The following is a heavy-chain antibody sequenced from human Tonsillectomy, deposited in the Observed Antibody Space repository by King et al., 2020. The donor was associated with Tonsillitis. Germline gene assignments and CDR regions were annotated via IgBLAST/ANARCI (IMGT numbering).Heavy chain of an antibody. CDR1: GFNFDDYA. Sequence: DVQLVESGGGLVQPGRSLRLSCVGSGFNFDDYAMHWVRQAPGKGLEWVSGISWNNDNIGYADSVQGRFTTSRDNVKNSIFLQMNALRPEDTAMYFCAKAKPFGYCTGVSSRGAFDIWGLGTMVTVSS. V-gene: IGHV3-9*01. CDR2: ISWNNDNI. CDR3: AKAKPFGYCTGVSSRGAFDI. J-gene: IGHJ3*02. D-gene: IGHD2-8*02.